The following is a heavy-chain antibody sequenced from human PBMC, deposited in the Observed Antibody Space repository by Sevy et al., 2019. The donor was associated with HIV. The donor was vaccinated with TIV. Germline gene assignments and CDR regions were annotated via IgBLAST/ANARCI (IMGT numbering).Heavy chain of an antibody. CDR3: AKTTATGDYYFDY. CDR2: SSGGGRST. J-gene: IGHJ4*02. Sequence: GGSLRLSCVASGFTLSGYTMTWVRQAPDKGLEWVSSSSGGGRSTYYADSVKGRFTISRDNSKNTLYLQMNSLRADDTAVYYCAKTTATGDYYFDYWGQGTLVTVSS. D-gene: IGHD2-21*01. CDR1: GFTLSGYT. V-gene: IGHV3-23*01.